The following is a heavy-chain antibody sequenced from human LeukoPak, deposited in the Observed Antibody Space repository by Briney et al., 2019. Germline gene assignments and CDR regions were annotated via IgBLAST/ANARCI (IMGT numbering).Heavy chain of an antibody. J-gene: IGHJ4*02. CDR2: IKPKTDGETT. V-gene: IGHV3-15*01. CDR3: ITPLPYSAQ. D-gene: IGHD2-21*01. CDR1: GFTFSSYW. Sequence: GGSLRLSCAASGFTFSSYWMSWVRQAPGKGLEWVGRIKPKTDGETTEYAAPVKDRFSISRDDSKSMMYLQMNSLKTEDTAVYYCITPLPYSAQGGQGTLVTVSS.